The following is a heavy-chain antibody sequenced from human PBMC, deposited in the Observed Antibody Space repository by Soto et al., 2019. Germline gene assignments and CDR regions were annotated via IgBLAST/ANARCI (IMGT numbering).Heavy chain of an antibody. J-gene: IGHJ6*02. V-gene: IGHV4-34*01. CDR3: ARGETTSGMDV. Sequence: QVQLQKWGAGLLKPSETLSLTCAVYGGSFSGYYWSWIRQPPGKGLEWIGEINHSGSTNYNPSLKSRVTISVDTSKNQFSLKLSSVTAADTAVYYCARGETTSGMDVWVQGTTVTVSS. CDR2: INHSGST. D-gene: IGHD4-17*01. CDR1: GGSFSGYY.